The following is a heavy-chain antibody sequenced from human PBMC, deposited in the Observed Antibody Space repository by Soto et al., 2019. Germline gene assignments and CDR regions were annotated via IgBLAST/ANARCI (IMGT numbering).Heavy chain of an antibody. V-gene: IGHV1-69*01. J-gene: IGHJ4*02. Sequence: QVQLVQSGAEVKKPGSSVKVSCKASGGTFSSFVISWVRQAPGQGPEWMGGIIPSFNRPNYAQKFQGRVTITADESTTTSYMELSSLRSGDTDVYYCATSKVGYSFGSPFDFWGQGTLVTVSS. CDR2: IIPSFNRP. D-gene: IGHD5-18*01. CDR1: GGTFSSFV. CDR3: ATSKVGYSFGSPFDF.